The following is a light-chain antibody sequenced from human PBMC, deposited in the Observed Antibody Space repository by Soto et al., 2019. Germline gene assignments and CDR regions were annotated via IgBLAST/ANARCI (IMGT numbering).Light chain of an antibody. V-gene: IGLV2-14*03. CDR3: TSWTTSTTMI. CDR2: DVN. Sequence: QSLLPQPACVAGSPPQSVTISCTGTSSVIGAYNFVSWYQQHPGKAPKLMLYDVNIRPSGVSNRFSGSKSGNTASLTISGLQAEDEADYYCTSWTTSTTMIFGGGTKVTVL. J-gene: IGLJ2*01. CDR1: SSVIGAYNF.